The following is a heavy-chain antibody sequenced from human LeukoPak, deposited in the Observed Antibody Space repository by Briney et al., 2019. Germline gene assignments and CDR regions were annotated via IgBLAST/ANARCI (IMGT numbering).Heavy chain of an antibody. D-gene: IGHD4-17*01. CDR2: IYPGGSET. CDR3: ARLTSVTLPFDF. V-gene: IGHV5-51*01. Sequence: GESLRISCKGSGYSFTKYWIGWVRQMPGKGLEWMGNIYPGGSETRYSPSFQGQVTISVDKSTTTAYLQWSRLKASDTAMYYCARLTSVTLPFDFWGQGTLVTVSS. CDR1: GYSFTKYW. J-gene: IGHJ4*02.